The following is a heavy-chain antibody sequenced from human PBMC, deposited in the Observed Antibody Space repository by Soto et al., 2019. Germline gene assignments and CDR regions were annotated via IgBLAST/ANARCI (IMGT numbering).Heavy chain of an antibody. D-gene: IGHD3-10*01. J-gene: IGHJ6*02. V-gene: IGHV3-23*01. CDR2: ISGSGGST. Sequence: GGSLRLSCAASGFTFSSYAMSWVRQAPGKGLEWVSAISGSGGSTYYADSVKGRFTISRDNSKNTLYLQMNSLRAEDTAVYYWAKDPYYGSGVLGGYYYGMDVWGQGTTVTVSS. CDR1: GFTFSSYA. CDR3: AKDPYYGSGVLGGYYYGMDV.